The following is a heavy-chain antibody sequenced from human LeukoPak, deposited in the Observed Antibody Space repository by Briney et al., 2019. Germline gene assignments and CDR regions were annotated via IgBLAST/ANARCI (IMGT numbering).Heavy chain of an antibody. J-gene: IGHJ4*02. CDR3: AKDAQRDFDYSNSLED. D-gene: IGHD4-11*01. V-gene: IGHV3-33*06. Sequence: PGTSLRLSCETSGFTFSHFCMHWVGQAPGKGLEWVAVIWSDATNQYYADSVRGRFTISRDNFRRTVSLEKNSLRAEDTAVYYYAKDAQRDFDYSNSLEDWGQGSLVIVSS. CDR2: IWSDATNQ. CDR1: GFTFSHFC.